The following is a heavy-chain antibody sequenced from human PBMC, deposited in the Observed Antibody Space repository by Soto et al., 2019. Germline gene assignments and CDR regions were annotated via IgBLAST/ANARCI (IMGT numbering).Heavy chain of an antibody. D-gene: IGHD2-15*01. CDR3: ARGSDYCSGGSCYYHLYNWFDP. V-gene: IGHV4-34*01. CDR2: INHSGST. Sequence: SETLSLTCAVYGGSFSGYYWSWIRQPPGKGLEWIGEINHSGSTNYNPSLKSRVTISVDTSKNQFSLKLSPVTAADTAVYYCARGSDYCSGGSCYYHLYNWFDPWGQGTLVTVSS. J-gene: IGHJ5*02. CDR1: GGSFSGYY.